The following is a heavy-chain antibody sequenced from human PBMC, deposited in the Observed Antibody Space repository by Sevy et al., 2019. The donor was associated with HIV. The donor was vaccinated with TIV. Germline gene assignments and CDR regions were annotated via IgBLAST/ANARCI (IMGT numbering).Heavy chain of an antibody. CDR3: AREGASIFGTSYWFDP. V-gene: IGHV4-59*01. D-gene: IGHD1-7*01. CDR1: GGPIGSYY. Sequence: SETLSLTCTVSGGPIGSYYWSWIRQPPGKGLEWIGYIYYSGSTNYNPSLKSRVTISVDTSKNKFSLRLSSVTAADTAVYYCAREGASIFGTSYWFDPWGQGTLVTVSS. CDR2: IYYSGST. J-gene: IGHJ5*02.